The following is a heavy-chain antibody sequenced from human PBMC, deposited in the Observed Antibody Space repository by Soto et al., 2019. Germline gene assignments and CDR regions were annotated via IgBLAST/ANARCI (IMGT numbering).Heavy chain of an antibody. V-gene: IGHV1-18*01. CDR3: GRVRGAARPVDY. D-gene: IGHD6-6*01. CDR2: ISANKGNT. Sequence: GASVKVSCKASGYAFISYGFDWVRQAPGQGLEWMGWISANKGNTYYAQNFQGRVTLTTDTSTSTAYMELRGLRSDDTAVYYCGRVRGAARPVDYWGQGTLVTVS. CDR1: GYAFISYG. J-gene: IGHJ4*02.